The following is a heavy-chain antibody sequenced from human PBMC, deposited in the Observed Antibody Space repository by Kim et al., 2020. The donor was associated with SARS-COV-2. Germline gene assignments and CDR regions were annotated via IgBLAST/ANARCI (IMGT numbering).Heavy chain of an antibody. CDR3: ARARGYRYGLDF. D-gene: IGHD5-18*01. CDR1: GYLFVNYG. CDR2: ISAYNGKT. V-gene: IGHV1-18*01. Sequence: ASVKVSCNASGYLFVNYGISWVRQAPGQGLEWMGWISAYNGKTEYAQHFQGRVTMTADTSTTTVSMDLRSLRSDDTAVYYCARARGYRYGLDFWGQGTLVIVSS. J-gene: IGHJ4*02.